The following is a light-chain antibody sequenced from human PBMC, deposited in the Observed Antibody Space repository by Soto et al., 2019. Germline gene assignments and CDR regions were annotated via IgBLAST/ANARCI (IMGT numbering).Light chain of an antibody. CDR3: QQYNKWPPLT. V-gene: IGKV3-15*01. CDR2: GAS. Sequence: EIVMTQSPATLSVSPGERATLSCRASQSVSSNLAWYQQKPGQAPRLLIYGASTRATGIPARFSGSGSGTEFTLTISSLKSEDFAVYYCQQYNKWPPLTFGGGNKVEIK. CDR1: QSVSSN. J-gene: IGKJ4*01.